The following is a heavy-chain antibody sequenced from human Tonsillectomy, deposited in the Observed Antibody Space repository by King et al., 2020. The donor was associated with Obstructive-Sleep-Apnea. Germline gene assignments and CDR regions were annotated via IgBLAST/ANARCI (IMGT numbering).Heavy chain of an antibody. V-gene: IGHV4-59*01. CDR3: ATDLGDYADVFTF. CDR1: GASISSYY. J-gene: IGHJ3*01. CDR2: IYKDGSR. D-gene: IGHD4-17*01. Sequence: QLQESGPGLVKPSETLSLTCTVSGASISSYYWSWIRQSPAKGLEWIGYIYKDGSRYNNPSLKSRVSMSIDTSEVRLSLTLSSVTAADTAIYYCATDLGDYADVFTFWGQGTMVTVSA.